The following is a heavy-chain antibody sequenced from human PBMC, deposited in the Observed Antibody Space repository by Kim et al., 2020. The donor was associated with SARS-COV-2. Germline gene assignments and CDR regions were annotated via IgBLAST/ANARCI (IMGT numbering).Heavy chain of an antibody. J-gene: IGHJ3*01. CDR2: INPNNGET. CDR3: ARGGSNHIYGIDAFDV. CDR1: GYTFSEYY. D-gene: IGHD2-21*01. Sequence: ASVKVSCKASGYTFSEYYILWVRQAPGQGLEWMGRINPNNGETDYAPKFQGRVTMTGDTSISTAYMELSSLRSDDTVVYYCARGGSNHIYGIDAFDVWGQGTMVTVSS. V-gene: IGHV1-2*05.